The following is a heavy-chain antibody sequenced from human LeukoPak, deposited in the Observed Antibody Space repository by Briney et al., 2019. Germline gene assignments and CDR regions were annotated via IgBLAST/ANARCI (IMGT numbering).Heavy chain of an antibody. Sequence: WGSPRLFCAAPGFTFSNYVMSWVGQARGKGLEWVSAISGSGGSTYYADSVKGRFTISRDNSKNTLYVQMNSLRAEDTAVYYCARGPDHGAFDIWGQGPRHTVSS. J-gene: IGHJ3*02. CDR3: ARGPDHGAFDI. CDR2: ISGSGGST. CDR1: GFTFSNYV. V-gene: IGHV3-23*01. D-gene: IGHD1-14*01.